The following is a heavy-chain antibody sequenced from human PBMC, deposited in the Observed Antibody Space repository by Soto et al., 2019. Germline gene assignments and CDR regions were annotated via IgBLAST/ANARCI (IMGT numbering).Heavy chain of an antibody. Sequence: QVQLQESGPGLVKPSQTLSLTCTVSGGSISSGGYYWSWIRQHPGKGLEWIGYIYYSGSTYYNPSLKMRVTISVDTSKIQFALKLSSVTAADTAVYYCARFQLGGYGSGSYGHFDYWGQGTLVTVSS. CDR3: ARFQLGGYGSGSYGHFDY. D-gene: IGHD3-10*01. J-gene: IGHJ4*02. V-gene: IGHV4-31*03. CDR2: IYYSGST. CDR1: GGSISSGGYY.